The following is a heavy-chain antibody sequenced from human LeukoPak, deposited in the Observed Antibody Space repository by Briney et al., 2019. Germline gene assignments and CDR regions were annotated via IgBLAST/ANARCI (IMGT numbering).Heavy chain of an antibody. CDR1: GFTFSNYG. V-gene: IGHV3-30*18. CDR2: ISYDGSNK. CDR3: AKDKYSGSYGPLDY. J-gene: IGHJ4*02. D-gene: IGHD1-26*01. Sequence: GRSLRLSCAASGFTFSNYGMHWVRQAPGKGLEWVAVISYDGSNKYYADSVKGRFTISRDNSKNTLYLQMNSLRAEDTAVYYCAKDKYSGSYGPLDYWGQGTLVTVSS.